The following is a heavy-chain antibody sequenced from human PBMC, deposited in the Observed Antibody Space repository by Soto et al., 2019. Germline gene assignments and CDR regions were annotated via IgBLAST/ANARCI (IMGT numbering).Heavy chain of an antibody. D-gene: IGHD6-13*01. V-gene: IGHV5-51*01. J-gene: IGHJ3*02. Sequence: PGESLKISCKGSGYSFTSYWIGWVRQMPGKGLEWMGIIYPGDSDTRYSPSFQGQVTISADKSISTAYLQWSSLKASDTAMYYCARLHPGSIAAAVPHDAFDIWGQGTMVTVSS. CDR3: ARLHPGSIAAAVPHDAFDI. CDR1: GYSFTSYW. CDR2: IYPGDSDT.